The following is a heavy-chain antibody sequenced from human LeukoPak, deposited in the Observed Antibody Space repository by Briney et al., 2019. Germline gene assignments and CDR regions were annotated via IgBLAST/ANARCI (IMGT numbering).Heavy chain of an antibody. CDR1: GYTFTGYY. D-gene: IGHD3-10*01. J-gene: IGHJ4*02. Sequence: ASVKVSCKASGYTFTGYYMHWVRQAPGQGLEWMGWINPNSGGTNYAQKFQGWVTMTRDTSISTAYMELSRLRSDDTAVYYCARGGYYGSGSYYNPTDYWGQGTLVTVSS. V-gene: IGHV1-2*04. CDR2: INPNSGGT. CDR3: ARGGYYGSGSYYNPTDY.